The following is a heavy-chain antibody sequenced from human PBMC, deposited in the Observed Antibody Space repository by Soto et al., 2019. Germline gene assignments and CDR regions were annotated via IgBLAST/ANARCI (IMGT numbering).Heavy chain of an antibody. V-gene: IGHV1-46*01. CDR3: ARDLRGYCTNGVCLPPGD. D-gene: IGHD2-8*01. CDR2: INPSGGST. CDR1: GYTFTSYY. Sequence: VASVKVFCKASGYTFTSYYMHWVRQAPGQGLEWTGIINPSGGSTSYAQKFQGRVTMTRDTSTSTVYMELSSLRSEDTAVYYCARDLRGYCTNGVCLPPGDWGQGTLVTVSS. J-gene: IGHJ4*02.